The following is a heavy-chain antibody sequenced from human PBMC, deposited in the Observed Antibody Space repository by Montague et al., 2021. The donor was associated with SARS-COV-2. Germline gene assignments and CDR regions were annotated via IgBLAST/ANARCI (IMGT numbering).Heavy chain of an antibody. CDR1: GGSFSGNY. CDR3: ARLRDGVVPSPILGVGPYYSYYYMDV. V-gene: IGHV4-34*01. J-gene: IGHJ6*03. CDR2: INHGGST. D-gene: IGHD3-10*01. Sequence: SETLSLTCAVYGGSFSGNYWNWIRQPSGKGLEWIGEINHGGSTKYSPSLKSRLTISADTSKNQFSLKLTSVAAADTAVYYCARLRDGVVPSPILGVGPYYSYYYMDVWGRGTTVTVSS.